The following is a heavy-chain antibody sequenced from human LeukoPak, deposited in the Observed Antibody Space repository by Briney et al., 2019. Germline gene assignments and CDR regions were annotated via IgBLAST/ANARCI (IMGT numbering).Heavy chain of an antibody. D-gene: IGHD6-13*01. V-gene: IGHV1-69*04. Sequence: GASVKVSCKASGGTFSSYAIIWVRQAPGQGLEWMGRIIPILGIANYAQKFQGRVTITADKSTSTAYMELSSLRSEDTAVYYCARDHTGASSRWYCGFDPWGQGTLVTVSS. CDR3: ARDHTGASSRWYCGFDP. CDR2: IIPILGIA. CDR1: GGTFSSYA. J-gene: IGHJ5*02.